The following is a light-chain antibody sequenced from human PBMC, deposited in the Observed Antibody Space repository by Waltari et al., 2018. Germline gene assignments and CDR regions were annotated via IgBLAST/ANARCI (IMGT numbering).Light chain of an antibody. J-gene: IGLJ3*02. V-gene: IGLV1-44*01. CDR3: ATWDDRLDGVV. Sequence: QSVLTQPPSASGAPGQRVTISCSGSRSNIGTNTVTRYQQFPGTAPKLLISTNNLRPSGVPDRVSGSKSGTSASLAISGLQSEDEADYYCATWDDRLDGVVFGGGTKLTV. CDR1: RSNIGTNT. CDR2: TNN.